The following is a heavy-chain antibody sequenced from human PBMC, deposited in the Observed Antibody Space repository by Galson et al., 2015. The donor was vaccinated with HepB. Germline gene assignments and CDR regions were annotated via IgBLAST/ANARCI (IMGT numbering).Heavy chain of an antibody. D-gene: IGHD6-13*01. Sequence: CAISGDSVSSNSAAWNWIRQSPSRGLEWLGGTYYRSKWYNDYAVSVKSRITINPDTSKNQFSLQLNSVTPEDTAVYYCARDLSPIAAAGTGAFDIWGQGTMVTVSS. CDR1: GDSVSSNSAA. CDR2: TYYRSKWYN. J-gene: IGHJ3*02. CDR3: ARDLSPIAAAGTGAFDI. V-gene: IGHV6-1*01.